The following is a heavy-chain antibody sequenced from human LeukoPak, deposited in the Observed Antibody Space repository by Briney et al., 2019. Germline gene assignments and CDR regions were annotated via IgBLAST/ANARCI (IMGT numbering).Heavy chain of an antibody. D-gene: IGHD6-13*01. CDR2: IYSGGST. CDR3: ARAPYSSTWYGYYFDF. V-gene: IGHV3-53*01. Sequence: GGSLRLSCAASGFTVSSNYMSWVRQAPGKGLEWVSVIYSGGSTYYADSVKGRFTISRDNSKNTLYLQMNSLRAEDTAVYYCARAPYSSTWYGYYFDFWGQGTLVTVSS. J-gene: IGHJ4*02. CDR1: GFTVSSNY.